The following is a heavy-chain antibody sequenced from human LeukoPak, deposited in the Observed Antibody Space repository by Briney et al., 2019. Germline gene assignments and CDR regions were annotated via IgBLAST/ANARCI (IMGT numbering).Heavy chain of an antibody. V-gene: IGHV1-46*01. D-gene: IGHD6-19*01. J-gene: IGHJ4*02. Sequence: ASVKVSCKASGYTFTSYYMHWVRQAPGQGLEWIGIINPSGGSTSYAQKFQGRVTMTRDTSTSTVYMELSSLRSEDTAVYYCARAMEQWLVQGGDYFDYWGQGTLVTVSS. CDR3: ARAMEQWLVQGGDYFDY. CDR1: GYTFTSYY. CDR2: INPSGGST.